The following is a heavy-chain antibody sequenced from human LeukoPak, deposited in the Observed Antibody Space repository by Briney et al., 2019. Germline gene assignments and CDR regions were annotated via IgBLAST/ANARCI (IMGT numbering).Heavy chain of an antibody. CDR2: IIPIIGTA. D-gene: IGHD5-18*01. Sequence: ASVKVSCKASGGTFSGYAISWVRQAPGQGLEWMGGIIPIIGTANYAQKFQGRVTITADESTSTAYMELSSLRSEDTAVYYCARVRAAPDTYYYYYYGMDVWGQGTTVTVSS. CDR1: GGTFSGYA. J-gene: IGHJ6*02. CDR3: ARVRAAPDTYYYYYYGMDV. V-gene: IGHV1-69*13.